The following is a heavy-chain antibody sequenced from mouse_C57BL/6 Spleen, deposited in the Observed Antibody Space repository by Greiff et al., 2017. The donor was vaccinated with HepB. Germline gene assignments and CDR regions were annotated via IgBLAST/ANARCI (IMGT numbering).Heavy chain of an antibody. Sequence: QVQLKQSGAELVRPGASVKLSCEASGYTFTDYYINWVKQRPGQGLEWIARIYPGSGNTYYNEKFKGKATLTAEKSSSTAYMQLSSLTSEDSAVYFCARWGVALFDYWGQGTTLTVSS. D-gene: IGHD1-1*02. V-gene: IGHV1-76*01. J-gene: IGHJ2*01. CDR2: IYPGSGNT. CDR3: ARWGVALFDY. CDR1: GYTFTDYY.